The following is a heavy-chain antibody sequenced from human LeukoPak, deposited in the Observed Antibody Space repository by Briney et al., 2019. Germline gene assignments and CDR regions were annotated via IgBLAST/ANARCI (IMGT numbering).Heavy chain of an antibody. CDR1: GGSISSYY. CDR2: IYYSGST. Sequence: PSETLSLTCTVSGGSISSYYWSWIRQPPGEGLEWIGYIYYSGSTNYNPSLKSRVTISVDTSKNQFSLKLSSVTAADTAVYYCARDPLVVPAAGNNWFDPWGQGTLVTVSS. CDR3: ARDPLVVPAAGNNWFDP. V-gene: IGHV4-59*01. J-gene: IGHJ5*02. D-gene: IGHD2-2*01.